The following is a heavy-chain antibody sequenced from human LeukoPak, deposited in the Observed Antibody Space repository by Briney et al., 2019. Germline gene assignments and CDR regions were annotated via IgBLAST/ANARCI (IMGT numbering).Heavy chain of an antibody. CDR1: GYTFTDYY. V-gene: IGHV1-69-2*01. J-gene: IGHJ4*02. D-gene: IGHD3-10*01. CDR3: ATALGGSGSYYSWDY. CDR2: FDPEDGET. Sequence: ASVKISCKVSGYTFTDYYMHWVQQAPGKGLEWMGGFDPEDGETIYAQKFQGRVTMTEDTSTDTAYMELSSLRSEDTAVYYCATALGGSGSYYSWDYWGQGTLVTVSS.